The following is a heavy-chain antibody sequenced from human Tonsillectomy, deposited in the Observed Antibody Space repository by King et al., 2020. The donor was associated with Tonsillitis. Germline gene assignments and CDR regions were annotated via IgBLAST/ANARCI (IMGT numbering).Heavy chain of an antibody. V-gene: IGHV3-30*02. CDR3: AKDISGARFGARGYFDY. Sequence: VQLVESGGGVVQPGGSLRLSCAASAFTFSNYGMHWVRQAPGKGLEWVAFIRYDGNNKDYGDSVQGRFTISRDNAKSTLYLQMNSLRAEDTAVYYCAKDISGARFGARGYFDYWGQGTLDTVSS. CDR1: AFTFSNYG. CDR2: IRYDGNNK. J-gene: IGHJ4*02. D-gene: IGHD3-10*01.